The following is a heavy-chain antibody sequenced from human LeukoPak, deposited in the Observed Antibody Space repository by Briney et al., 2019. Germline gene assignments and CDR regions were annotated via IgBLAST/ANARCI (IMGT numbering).Heavy chain of an antibody. J-gene: IGHJ6*02. CDR1: GGSVSSGSYY. V-gene: IGHV4-61*01. Sequence: SETLSLTCTVSGGSVSSGSYYWSWIRQPPGKGLEWIGYIYYSGSANYNPSLKSRVTISVDTSKNQFSLKLSSVTAADTAVYYCARGDSSSYYYHYYGMDVWGQGTTVTVSS. CDR3: ARGDSSSYYYHYYGMDV. D-gene: IGHD6-6*01. CDR2: IYYSGSA.